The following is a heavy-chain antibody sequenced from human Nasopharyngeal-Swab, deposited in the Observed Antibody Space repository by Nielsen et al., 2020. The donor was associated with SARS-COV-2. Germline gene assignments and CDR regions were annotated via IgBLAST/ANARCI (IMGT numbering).Heavy chain of an antibody. CDR3: AKDSNYGGHRGAFDY. Sequence: SLKISCAASGFTFDDYAMHWVRQAPGKGPEWVSGISWNSAHIVYADSVKGRFTISRDNAMNSLYLQMNSLRAEDTALYYCAKDSNYGGHRGAFDYWGQGTLVSVSS. J-gene: IGHJ4*02. CDR1: GFTFDDYA. CDR2: ISWNSAHI. V-gene: IGHV3-9*01. D-gene: IGHD4-23*01.